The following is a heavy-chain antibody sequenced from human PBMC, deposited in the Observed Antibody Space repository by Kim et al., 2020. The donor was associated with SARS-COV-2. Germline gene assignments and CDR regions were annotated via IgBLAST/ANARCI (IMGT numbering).Heavy chain of an antibody. Sequence: ASVKVSCKASGYTFTSYAMHWVRQAPGQRLEWMGWINAGNGNTKYSQKFQGRVTITRDTSASTAYMELSSLRSEDTAVYYCAIMTRPQQLDYYYYGMDVWGQGTTVTVSS. V-gene: IGHV1-3*01. CDR3: AIMTRPQQLDYYYYGMDV. CDR1: GYTFTSYA. CDR2: INAGNGNT. D-gene: IGHD6-13*01. J-gene: IGHJ6*02.